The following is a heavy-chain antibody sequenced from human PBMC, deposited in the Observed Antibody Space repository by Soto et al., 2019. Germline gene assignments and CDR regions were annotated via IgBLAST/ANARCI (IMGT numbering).Heavy chain of an antibody. CDR1: GGSLRNSV. V-gene: IGHV1-69*01. J-gene: IGHJ4*02. CDR2: VIPILGTA. Sequence: QVQLVQSGAEVKKPGSSVKVSCTASGGSLRNSVISWVRHAPAQRLEWMGGVIPILGTANYAQKFQGRVTITADEATSTAYMDLSSLSPDDTAVYYCARLGHPGHWGPGTLVIVSS. CDR3: ARLGHPGH.